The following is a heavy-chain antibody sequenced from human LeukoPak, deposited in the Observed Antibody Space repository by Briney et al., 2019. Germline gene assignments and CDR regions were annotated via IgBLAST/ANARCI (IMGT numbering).Heavy chain of an antibody. J-gene: IGHJ4*02. V-gene: IGHV3-7*01. CDR1: GFTFDDYG. D-gene: IGHD3-16*01. CDR2: IKQDGSEK. Sequence: GGSLRLSCAASGFTFDDYGMSWVRQAPGKGLEWVANIKQDGSEKYYVDSVKGRFTISRDNAKNSLYLQMNSLRAEDTAVYYCARVRGVWYFDYWGQGTLVTVSS. CDR3: ARVRGVWYFDY.